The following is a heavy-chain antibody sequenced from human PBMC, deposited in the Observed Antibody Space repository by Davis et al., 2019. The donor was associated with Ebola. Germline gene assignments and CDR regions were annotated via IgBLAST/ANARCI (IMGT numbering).Heavy chain of an antibody. CDR1: GYTFTSYS. D-gene: IGHD4-23*01. Sequence: ASVKVSCKASGYTFTSYSMHWLRQAPGQRLEWMGWINAGNGNTKYSQKFQGRVTITRDTSASTVYMELSSLRSEDTAVYYCARGPSTGNSFSHWGQGTLVTVSS. V-gene: IGHV1-3*01. CDR2: INAGNGNT. CDR3: ARGPSTGNSFSH. J-gene: IGHJ4*02.